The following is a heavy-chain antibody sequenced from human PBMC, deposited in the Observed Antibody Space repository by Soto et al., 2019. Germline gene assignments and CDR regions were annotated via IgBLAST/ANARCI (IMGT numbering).Heavy chain of an antibody. CDR1: GGAISSSSYY. CDR3: AGSDYYDSSGYRGFHAFDI. V-gene: IGHV4-39*01. Sequence: PSETLSLTCTVSGGAISSSSYYWGWIRQPPGKGLEWIGSIYYSGSTYYNPSLKSRVTISVDTSKNQFSLKLSSVTAADTAVYYCAGSDYYDSSGYRGFHAFDIWGQGTMVT. J-gene: IGHJ3*02. CDR2: IYYSGST. D-gene: IGHD3-22*01.